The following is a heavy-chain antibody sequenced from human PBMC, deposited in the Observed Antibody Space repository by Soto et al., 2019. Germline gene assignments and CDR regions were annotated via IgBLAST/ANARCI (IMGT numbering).Heavy chain of an antibody. CDR1: GGSISSSSYY. J-gene: IGHJ4*02. D-gene: IGHD3-22*01. CDR3: AGGRSKGLVVVTTGDY. V-gene: IGHV4-39*01. Sequence: QLQLQESGPGLVKPSETLSLTCTVSGGSISSSSYYWGWIRQPPGKGLEWIGSIYYSGSTYYNPSLKCRVTISVDTSKNQFSLKLSSVTAADTAVYYCAGGRSKGLVVVTTGDYWGQGTLVTVSS. CDR2: IYYSGST.